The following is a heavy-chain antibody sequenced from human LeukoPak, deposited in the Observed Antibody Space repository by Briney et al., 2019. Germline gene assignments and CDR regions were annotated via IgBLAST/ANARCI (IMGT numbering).Heavy chain of an antibody. CDR1: GGSISSYY. CDR2: IYYSGST. CDR3: ARDSGDLPLWY. J-gene: IGHJ4*02. D-gene: IGHD1-26*01. Sequence: SETLSLTCTVSGGSISSYYWSWIRQPPGKGLVWIGYIYYSGSTNYNPSLKSRVTISVDTSKNQFSLKLSSVTAADTAVYYCARDSGDLPLWYWGQGTLVTVSS. V-gene: IGHV4-59*01.